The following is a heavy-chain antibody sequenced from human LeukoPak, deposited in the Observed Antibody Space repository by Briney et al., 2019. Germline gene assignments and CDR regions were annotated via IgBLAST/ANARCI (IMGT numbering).Heavy chain of an antibody. CDR1: GGSISSYY. D-gene: IGHD6-19*01. CDR3: ARDKVAGMFDY. Sequence: SETLSLTCTVSGGSISSYYWSWIRQPPGKGLEWIGYIYYSGSTNYNPSLKSRVTISVDTSKNQLSLRLSSVTAADTALYYCARDKVAGMFDYWGQGTLVTVSS. CDR2: IYYSGST. V-gene: IGHV4-59*01. J-gene: IGHJ4*02.